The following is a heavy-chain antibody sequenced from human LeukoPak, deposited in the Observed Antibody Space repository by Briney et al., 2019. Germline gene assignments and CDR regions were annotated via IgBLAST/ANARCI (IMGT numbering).Heavy chain of an antibody. CDR2: INHRGST. V-gene: IGHV4-34*01. CDR3: ARETAAAGRGGFDY. D-gene: IGHD6-13*01. Sequence: PSETLSLTCAVYGASFGDYYWSWIRQPPGKGLEWIGEINHRGSTIYNPSLKSRVTISVDTSQNHFSLKLTSVTAADTAVYYCARETAAAGRGGFDYWGQGTLATVSS. J-gene: IGHJ4*02. CDR1: GASFGDYY.